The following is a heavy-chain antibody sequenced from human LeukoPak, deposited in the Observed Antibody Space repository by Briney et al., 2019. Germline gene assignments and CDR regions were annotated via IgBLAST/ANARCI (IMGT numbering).Heavy chain of an antibody. J-gene: IGHJ4*02. CDR3: ARDRPGVSFGDY. D-gene: IGHD3-10*01. Sequence: SETLSLTCTVSGGSISSYYWSWIRQPAGEGLEWIGCIYTDGSTNYNPSLKSRVTMSVDTSKNQFSLKLSSVTAADTAVYYCARDRPGVSFGDYWGQGTLVTVSS. CDR1: GGSISSYY. CDR2: IYTDGST. V-gene: IGHV4-4*07.